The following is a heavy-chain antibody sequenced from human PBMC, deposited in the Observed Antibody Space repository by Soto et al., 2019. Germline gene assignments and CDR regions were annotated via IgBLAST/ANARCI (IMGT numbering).Heavy chain of an antibody. CDR2: IIPIFGTA. J-gene: IGHJ5*02. Sequence: GASVKVSCKASGGTFSSYAISWVRQAPGQGLEWMGGIIPIFGTANYAQKFQGRVTITADKSTSTAYMELSSLRSEDTAVYYCARSPLYCSGGSCYSGLGLNWFDPWGQGTLVTVSS. CDR1: GGTFSSYA. V-gene: IGHV1-69*06. D-gene: IGHD2-15*01. CDR3: ARSPLYCSGGSCYSGLGLNWFDP.